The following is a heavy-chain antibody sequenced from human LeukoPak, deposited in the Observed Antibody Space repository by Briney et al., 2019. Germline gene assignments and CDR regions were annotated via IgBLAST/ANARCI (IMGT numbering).Heavy chain of an antibody. J-gene: IGHJ4*02. V-gene: IGHV1-69*04. Sequence: ASVKVSCKASGGTFSSYAISWVRQAPGQGLEWMGRIIPILGIANYAQKFQDRVTITADKSTSTAYMELSSLRSEDTAVYYCASSYSSSWYGAHDYWGQGTLVTVSS. D-gene: IGHD6-13*01. CDR2: IIPILGIA. CDR3: ASSYSSSWYGAHDY. CDR1: GGTFSSYA.